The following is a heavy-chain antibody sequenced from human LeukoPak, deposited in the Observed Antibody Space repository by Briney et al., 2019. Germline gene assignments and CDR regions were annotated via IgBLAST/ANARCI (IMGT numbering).Heavy chain of an antibody. CDR2: IYHSGNT. V-gene: IGHV4-38-2*02. Sequence: SETLSLTCTVSGYSISSGCYWGWIRQPPGKGLEWIGSIYHSGNTYYNPSLKSRVTISVDTSKNQFSLKLSSVTAADTAVYYCAMLPYYDFWSGRRGGWFDPWGQGTLVTVSS. J-gene: IGHJ5*02. CDR3: AMLPYYDFWSGRRGGWFDP. CDR1: GYSISSGCY. D-gene: IGHD3-3*01.